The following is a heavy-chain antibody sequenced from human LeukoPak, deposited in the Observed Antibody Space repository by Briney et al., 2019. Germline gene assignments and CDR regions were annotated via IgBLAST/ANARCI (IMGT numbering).Heavy chain of an antibody. CDR2: INAGNGNT. CDR1: GYTFTSYA. Sequence: ASVKVSCKASGYTFTSYAMHWVRQAPGQRLEWMGWINAGNGNTKYSQEFQGRVTITADESTSTAYMELSSLRSEDTAVYFCASAPRYSSSWPNNWFDPWGQGTLVTVSS. V-gene: IGHV1-3*03. CDR3: ASAPRYSSSWPNNWFDP. D-gene: IGHD6-13*01. J-gene: IGHJ5*02.